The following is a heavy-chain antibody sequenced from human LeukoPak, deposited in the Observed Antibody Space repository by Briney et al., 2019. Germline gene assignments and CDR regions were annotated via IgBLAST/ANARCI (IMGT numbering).Heavy chain of an antibody. J-gene: IGHJ3*02. D-gene: IGHD3-22*01. CDR1: GGSFSGYS. V-gene: IGHV4-34*01. CDR2: INHSGSA. CDR3: ARPPHYYDSSGAFDI. Sequence: PSETLSLTCGVYGGSFSGYSRSWVRQPPGMGLEWIGEINHSGSANYNPSLKSRVTISVDTSKNQFSLKLSSVTAADTAVYYCARPPHYYDSSGAFDIWGQGTMVTVSP.